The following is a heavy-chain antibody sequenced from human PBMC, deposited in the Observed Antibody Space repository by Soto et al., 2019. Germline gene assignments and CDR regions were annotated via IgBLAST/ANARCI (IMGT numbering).Heavy chain of an antibody. CDR2: ISYDGSNK. CDR1: GFTFSSYA. CDR3: ARSGGVVGATPIGY. Sequence: QVQLVESGGGVVQPGRSLRLSCAASGFTFSSYAMHWVRQAPGKGLEWVAVISYDGSNKYYADSVKGRFTISRDNSKNTLYLQRNSLRAEDTAVYYCARSGGVVGATPIGYWGQGTLVTVSS. J-gene: IGHJ4*02. D-gene: IGHD1-26*01. V-gene: IGHV3-30-3*01.